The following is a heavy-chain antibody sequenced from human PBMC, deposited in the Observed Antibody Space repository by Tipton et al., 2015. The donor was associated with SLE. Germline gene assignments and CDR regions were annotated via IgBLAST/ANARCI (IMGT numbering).Heavy chain of an antibody. CDR3: ARRGGWTTFFDY. J-gene: IGHJ4*02. D-gene: IGHD6-19*01. Sequence: GSLRLSCAVYGGSFSGYYWSWIRQPPGKGLEWIGEINHSGSTNYNPSLKSRVTISVDTSKNQFSLKLSSVSAADTAVYYCARRGGWTTFFDYWGQGTLVTVSS. V-gene: IGHV4-34*01. CDR2: INHSGST. CDR1: GGSFSGYY.